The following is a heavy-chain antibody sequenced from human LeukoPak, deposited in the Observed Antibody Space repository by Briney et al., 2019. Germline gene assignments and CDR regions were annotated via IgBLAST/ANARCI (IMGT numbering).Heavy chain of an antibody. D-gene: IGHD3-9*01. CDR2: IVVGSGNT. Sequence: ASVKVSCTASGFTFTSSAVQWVRQARGQRLEWIGWIVVGSGNTNYAQKFQERVTITRDMSTSTAYMELSSLRSEDTAVYYCAAAFYDILTGYGNAFDIWGQGTMVTVSS. V-gene: IGHV1-58*01. CDR3: AAAFYDILTGYGNAFDI. CDR1: GFTFTSSA. J-gene: IGHJ3*02.